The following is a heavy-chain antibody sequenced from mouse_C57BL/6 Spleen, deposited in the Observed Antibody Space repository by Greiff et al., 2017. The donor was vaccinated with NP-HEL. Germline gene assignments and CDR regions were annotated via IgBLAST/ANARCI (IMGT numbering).Heavy chain of an antibody. CDR1: GYTFTSYW. CDR2: IHPNSGST. D-gene: IGHD4-1*02. J-gene: IGHJ3*01. Sequence: VKLQQPGAELVKPGASVKLSCKASGYTFTSYWMHWVKQRPGQGLEWIGMIHPNSGSTNYNEKFKSKATLTVDKSSSTAYMQLSSLTSEDSAVYYCARDPTGGPFAYWGQGTLVTVSA. V-gene: IGHV1-64*01. CDR3: ARDPTGGPFAY.